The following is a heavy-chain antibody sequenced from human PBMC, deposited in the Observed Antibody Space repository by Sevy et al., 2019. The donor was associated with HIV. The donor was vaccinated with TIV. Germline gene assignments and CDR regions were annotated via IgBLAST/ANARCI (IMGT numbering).Heavy chain of an antibody. J-gene: IGHJ3*02. D-gene: IGHD5-12*01. CDR2: IYWNDDK. Sequence: SGPTLVKPTQTLTLTCTFSGFSLSTSGVGVGWIRQPPGKGLEWLALIYWNDDKRYSPSLKSRLTITKETSKNQVVLTMTNMDPVDTATYYCAHPSGYSGYDYHDAFDIWGQGTMVTVSS. CDR1: GFSLSTSGVG. CDR3: AHPSGYSGYDYHDAFDI. V-gene: IGHV2-5*01.